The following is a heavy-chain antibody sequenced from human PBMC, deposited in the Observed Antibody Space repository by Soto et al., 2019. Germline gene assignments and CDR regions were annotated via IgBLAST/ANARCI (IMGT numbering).Heavy chain of an antibody. D-gene: IGHD1-26*01. CDR2: IYYSGST. V-gene: IGHV4-59*01. CDR3: ARDRGGYSGSYSDAFDI. CDR1: GGSISSYY. Sequence: SETLSLTCTVSGGSISSYYWSWIRQPPGKGLEWIGYIYYSGSTNYNPSLKSRVTISVGTSKNQFSLKLSSVTAADTAVYYCARDRGGYSGSYSDAFDIWGQGTMVTVSS. J-gene: IGHJ3*02.